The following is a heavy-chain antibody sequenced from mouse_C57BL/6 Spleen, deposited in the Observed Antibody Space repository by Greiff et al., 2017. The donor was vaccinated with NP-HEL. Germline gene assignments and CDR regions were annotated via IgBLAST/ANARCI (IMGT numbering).Heavy chain of an antibody. CDR2: IWSDGST. CDR1: GFSLTSYG. D-gene: IGHD2-12*01. V-gene: IGHV2-6-1*01. J-gene: IGHJ4*01. Sequence: VKLQESGPGLVAPSQSLSITCTVSGFSLTSYGVHWVRQPPGKGLEWLVVIWSDGSTTYNSALKSRLSISKDNSKSQVFLKMNSLQTDDTAMYYCARQGDYKGFYYAMDYWGQGTSVTVSS. CDR3: ARQGDYKGFYYAMDY.